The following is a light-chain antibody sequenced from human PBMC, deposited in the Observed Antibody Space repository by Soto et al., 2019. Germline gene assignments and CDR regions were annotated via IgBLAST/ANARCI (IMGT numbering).Light chain of an antibody. Sequence: QSVLTQPASVSGSPGQSITISCTGSSSDVGAYNYVSWYQQYPGKAPKLMIYDVSNRPSGVSNRFSGSKSGNTASLTISGLQAEDEADYYCSSYTSSSTRVFGGGTKLTVL. CDR2: DVS. CDR1: SSDVGAYNY. J-gene: IGLJ3*02. CDR3: SSYTSSSTRV. V-gene: IGLV2-14*01.